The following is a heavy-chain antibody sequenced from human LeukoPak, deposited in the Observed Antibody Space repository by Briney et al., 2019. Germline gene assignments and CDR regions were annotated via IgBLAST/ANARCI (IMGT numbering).Heavy chain of an antibody. CDR3: AKDADTGNSSSWQFDY. J-gene: IGHJ4*02. D-gene: IGHD6-13*01. V-gene: IGHV3-23*01. Sequence: GGSLRLSCAASGFTFSSYAMSWVRQAPGKGLEWVSAISGSGGSTYYADSVKGRFTISRDNSKNTLYLQMNSLRAEDTAVYYWAKDADTGNSSSWQFDYWGQGTLVTVSS. CDR2: ISGSGGST. CDR1: GFTFSSYA.